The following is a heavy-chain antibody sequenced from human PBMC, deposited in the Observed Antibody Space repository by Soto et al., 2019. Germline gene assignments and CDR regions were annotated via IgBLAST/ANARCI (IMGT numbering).Heavy chain of an antibody. CDR1: GFTFGSYS. V-gene: IGHV3-23*01. CDR3: AKDPPYYYDSSSNPNY. CDR2: ISGSGGST. Sequence: GGSLRLSCAASGFTFGSYSMSWVRQAPGKGLEWVSAISGSGGSTYYADSVKGRFTISRDNSKNTLYLQMNSLRAEDTAVYYCAKDPPYYYDSSSNPNYWGQGTLVTVSS. D-gene: IGHD3-22*01. J-gene: IGHJ4*02.